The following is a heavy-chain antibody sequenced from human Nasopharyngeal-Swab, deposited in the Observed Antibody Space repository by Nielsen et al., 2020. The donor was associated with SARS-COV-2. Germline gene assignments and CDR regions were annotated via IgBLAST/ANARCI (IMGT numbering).Heavy chain of an antibody. Sequence: SETLSLTCAVYGGSFSGYYWSWIRQPPGKGLEWIGEINHSGGTNYNPSLKSRVTISVDTSKNQFSLKLSSVTAADTAVYYCARLPHRDTAMVKAVVLDYWGRGTLVTVSS. CDR1: GGSFSGYY. CDR3: ARLPHRDTAMVKAVVLDY. J-gene: IGHJ4*02. D-gene: IGHD5-18*01. V-gene: IGHV4-34*01. CDR2: INHSGGT.